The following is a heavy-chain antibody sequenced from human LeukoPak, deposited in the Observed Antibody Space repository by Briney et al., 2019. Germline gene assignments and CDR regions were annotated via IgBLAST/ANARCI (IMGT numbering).Heavy chain of an antibody. V-gene: IGHV1-2*02. Sequence: GASVKVSCKASEYTFTGYYMHWVRQAPGQGLEWMGWINPNSGGTNYAQKFQGRVTMTRDTSISTAYMELSRLRSDDTAVYYCARDYYYDSSGYYYGWDAFDIWGQGTMVTVSS. CDR2: INPNSGGT. CDR1: EYTFTGYY. D-gene: IGHD3-22*01. J-gene: IGHJ3*02. CDR3: ARDYYYDSSGYYYGWDAFDI.